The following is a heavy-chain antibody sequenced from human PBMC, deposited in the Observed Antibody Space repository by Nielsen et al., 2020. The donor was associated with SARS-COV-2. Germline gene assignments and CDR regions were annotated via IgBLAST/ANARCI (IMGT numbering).Heavy chain of an antibody. J-gene: IGHJ4*02. Sequence: GESLKISCAASGFTFSSYAMSWVRQAPGKGLEWVSAISGSGGSTYYADSAKGRFAITRDNSGNTLYLHMNSLRAEDTAVYYCTSAPRSSVTPPWDYWGQGILVTVSS. CDR1: GFTFSSYA. CDR2: ISGSGGST. V-gene: IGHV3-23*01. CDR3: TSAPRSSVTPPWDY. D-gene: IGHD4-17*01.